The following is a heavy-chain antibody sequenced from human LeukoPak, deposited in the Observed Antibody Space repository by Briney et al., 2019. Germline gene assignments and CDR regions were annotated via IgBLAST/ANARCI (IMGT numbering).Heavy chain of an antibody. CDR2: IYYSGST. J-gene: IGHJ4*02. D-gene: IGHD5-12*01. CDR1: GGSISSYY. CDR3: ARHTQVAGEYFFDY. V-gene: IGHV4-59*08. Sequence: PSETLSLTCTVSGGSISSYYWSWIRQPPGKGLEWIGYIYYSGSTNYNPSLKSRVTISVDTSKNQFSLKLSSVTAADTAVYYCARHTQVAGEYFFDYWGQGTLVTVSS.